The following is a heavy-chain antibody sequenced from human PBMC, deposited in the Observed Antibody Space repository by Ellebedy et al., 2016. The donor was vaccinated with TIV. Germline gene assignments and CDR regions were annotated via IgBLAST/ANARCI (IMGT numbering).Heavy chain of an antibody. D-gene: IGHD5-12*01. CDR3: ASSPSGYEIPY. V-gene: IGHV4-39*07. Sequence: GSLRLXXNVPGGTISSTNYYWGWIRQSPEKGLEWIGSIYHSGSTYYNPSLKSRLTISLDTTKNQFSLRLDSVTAADTAVYYCASSPSGYEIPYWGQGTLVTVSS. CDR2: IYHSGST. J-gene: IGHJ4*02. CDR1: GGTISSTNYY.